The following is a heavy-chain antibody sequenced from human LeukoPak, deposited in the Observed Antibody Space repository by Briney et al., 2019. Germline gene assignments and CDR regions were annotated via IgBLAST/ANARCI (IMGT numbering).Heavy chain of an antibody. D-gene: IGHD3-3*01. CDR2: IIPIFGTA. Sequence: GASVKVSCKASGGTFSSYAISWVRQAPGQGLEWMGRIIPIFGTANYAQKFQGRVTITADKSTSTAYMELSSLRSEDTAVYYCARDSTTIFGVVILGGFDYWGQGTLVTVSS. CDR3: ARDSTTIFGVVILGGFDY. CDR1: GGTFSSYA. V-gene: IGHV1-69*06. J-gene: IGHJ4*02.